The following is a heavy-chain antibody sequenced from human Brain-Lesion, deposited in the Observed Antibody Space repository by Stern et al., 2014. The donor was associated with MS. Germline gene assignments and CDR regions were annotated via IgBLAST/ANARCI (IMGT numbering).Heavy chain of an antibody. D-gene: IGHD5-18*01. V-gene: IGHV4-61*02. CDR1: GGSISSGSDY. J-gene: IGHJ4*02. CDR3: ASGYRIFDY. Sequence: VQLVESGPGLVKPSQTLSLTCTVSGGSISSGSDYWSWIRQPVGKGLEWIGLIHPSGSAFSTPSLKSRVTISTDTSMNQFSLELNSATAADTAIYYCASGYRIFDYWGQGILVTVSS. CDR2: IHPSGSA.